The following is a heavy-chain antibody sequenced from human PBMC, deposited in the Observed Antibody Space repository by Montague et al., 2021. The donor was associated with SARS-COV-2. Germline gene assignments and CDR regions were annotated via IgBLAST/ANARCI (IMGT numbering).Heavy chain of an antibody. D-gene: IGHD3-10*01. V-gene: IGHV4-34*01. CDR1: GGSFSGYY. Sequence: SETLSLTCAVYGGSFSGYYWRWIRQLPGKGLEWIGEINHSGSTTYNPSLKSRVTISLDTSKNQFSLKLSSVTAADTAVYYCARGWAMVRGVTHWGQGTLVTVSS. CDR3: ARGWAMVRGVTH. CDR2: INHSGST. J-gene: IGHJ4*02.